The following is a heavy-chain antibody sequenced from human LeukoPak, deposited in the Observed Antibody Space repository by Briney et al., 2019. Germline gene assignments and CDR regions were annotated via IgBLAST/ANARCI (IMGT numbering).Heavy chain of an antibody. V-gene: IGHV4-4*07. D-gene: IGHD2-2*01. CDR2: IYTSGST. Sequence: SETLSLTCTVSGGSISSYYWSWIRQPAGKGLEWIGRIYTSGSTNYNPSLKSRVTMSVDTSKNQFSLKLSSVTAADTAVYYCARELLGYCSSTSCYSAYYMDVWGKGATVTISS. CDR1: GGSISSYY. CDR3: ARELLGYCSSTSCYSAYYMDV. J-gene: IGHJ6*03.